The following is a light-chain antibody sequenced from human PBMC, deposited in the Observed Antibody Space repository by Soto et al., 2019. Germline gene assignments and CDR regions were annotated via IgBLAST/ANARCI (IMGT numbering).Light chain of an antibody. J-gene: IGKJ5*01. CDR3: HQSYDIPT. CDR1: QSIRSW. CDR2: AAS. Sequence: QLTQSPSILSSSVGDRVTITCRASQSIRSWLAWYQQKPGKAPKLLIYAASSLQSGVPSRFSGSGSGTDFTLTVSSLQPEDFATYYCHQSYDIPTFGQGTRLEIK. V-gene: IGKV1-39*01.